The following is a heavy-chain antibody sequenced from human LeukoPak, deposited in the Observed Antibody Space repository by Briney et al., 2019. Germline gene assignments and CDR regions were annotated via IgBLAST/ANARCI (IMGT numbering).Heavy chain of an antibody. J-gene: IGHJ2*01. CDR3: ATYGGNSGYFDL. D-gene: IGHD4-23*01. CDR1: GFFFSSYA. Sequence: PGGSLRLSCAASGFFFSSYAIGWVRQAPGKGLEWVSTISGSGDGTFYADSVKGRFTISRDNSKNTLYLQMNSLRAEDTAVYYCATYGGNSGYFDLWGRGTLVTVSS. V-gene: IGHV3-23*01. CDR2: ISGSGDGT.